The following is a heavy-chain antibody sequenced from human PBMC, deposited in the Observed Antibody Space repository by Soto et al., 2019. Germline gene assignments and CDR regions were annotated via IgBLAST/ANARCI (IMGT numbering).Heavy chain of an antibody. CDR2: IYDSGIT. Sequence: QVQLQESGPGLVKPSQTLSLACTVSGGSVGGGEYYYSWIRQPPGKGLEWIGYIYDSGITNYTPSLKGRVTMSLDRSNNQVSLKLSSVTAAVTAVYFCARDVAHGYTENVWGQGTMVTVSS. V-gene: IGHV4-30-4*01. CDR3: ARDVAHGYTENV. D-gene: IGHD5-18*01. J-gene: IGHJ3*01. CDR1: GGSVGGGEYY.